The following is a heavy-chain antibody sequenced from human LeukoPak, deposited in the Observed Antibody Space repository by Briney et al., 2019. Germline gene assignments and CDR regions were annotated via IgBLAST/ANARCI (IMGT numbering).Heavy chain of an antibody. V-gene: IGHV3-21*01. CDR1: GFTFSSYS. Sequence: GGSLRLSCAASGFTFSSYSMNWVRQAPGKGLEWVSSISSSSSYIYYADSVKGRFTISRDNAKNSLYLQMNSLRAEDTAVHYCAPFSGYSYGNDYWGQGTLVTVSS. CDR3: APFSGYSYGNDY. CDR2: ISSSSSYI. J-gene: IGHJ4*02. D-gene: IGHD5-18*01.